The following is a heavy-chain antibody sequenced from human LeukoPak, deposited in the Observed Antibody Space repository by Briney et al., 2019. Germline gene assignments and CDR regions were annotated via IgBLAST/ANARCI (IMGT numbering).Heavy chain of an antibody. Sequence: ASVKVSCKASGYTFTSYYMHWVRQAPGQGLEWMGIINPSGGSTSYAQKFQGRATMTRDTSTSTVYMELSSLRSEDTAVYYCAAHRSGYSPFYYYMDGWVKGTTVTVSS. J-gene: IGHJ6*03. V-gene: IGHV1-46*03. CDR1: GYTFTSYY. CDR3: AAHRSGYSPFYYYMDG. CDR2: INPSGGST. D-gene: IGHD3-22*01.